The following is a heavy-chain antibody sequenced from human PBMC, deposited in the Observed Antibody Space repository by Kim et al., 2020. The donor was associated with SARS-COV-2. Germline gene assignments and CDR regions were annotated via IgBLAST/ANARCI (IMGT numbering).Heavy chain of an antibody. CDR1: GFRFDDYA. V-gene: IGHV3-9*01. J-gene: IGHJ4*02. Sequence: GGSLRLSCEASGFRFDDYAMHWVRQVPGKGLEWVSGISWRSDPIRYADSVKGRFTISRNNAKKSLYLQMNNVRDEDAALYYCVKDISETSDFRAFDQWGQGALVTVSS. D-gene: IGHD4-4*01. CDR2: ISWRSDPI. CDR3: VKDISETSDFRAFDQ.